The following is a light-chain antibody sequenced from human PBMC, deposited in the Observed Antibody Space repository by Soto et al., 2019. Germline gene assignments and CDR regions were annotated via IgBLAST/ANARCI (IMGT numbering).Light chain of an antibody. J-gene: IGKJ4*01. V-gene: IGKV3-15*01. CDR2: GAS. CDR3: QQYNNWSPLT. CDR1: QSVSSN. Sequence: EIVMTQSPATLSASPGERATITCRASQSVSSNLAWYQQKPGQAPRLLIYGASTRDTGVPARFSGSGSGTELTLLISSLQSEDFAVYYCQQYNNWSPLTFGGGTKVEIK.